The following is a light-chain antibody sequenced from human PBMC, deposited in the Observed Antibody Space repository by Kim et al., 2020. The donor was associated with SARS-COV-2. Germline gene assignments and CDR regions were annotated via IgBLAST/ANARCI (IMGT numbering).Light chain of an antibody. CDR1: QSVSSY. J-gene: IGKJ5*01. V-gene: IGKV3-11*01. CDR2: DAS. CDR3: QQCDKWPPT. Sequence: EVVLTQSPATLSLSPGERATLSCRASQSVSSYLAWYQQKPGQAPRLLISDASNRATGIPARFSGSGSATDFTLTISTLEAEDFAVYYCQQCDKWPPTFGPGTRLEIK.